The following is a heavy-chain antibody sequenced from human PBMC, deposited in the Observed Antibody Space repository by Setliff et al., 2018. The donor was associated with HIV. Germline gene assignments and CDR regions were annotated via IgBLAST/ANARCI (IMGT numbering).Heavy chain of an antibody. CDR3: ARSRLHYYDSSGYYPSYFDY. CDR1: GGSLSSGGFY. CDR2: IYNTGST. Sequence: TLSLTCTVTGGSLSSGGFYWTWIRQHPGKGLEWIGYIYNTGSTYHSPSLESRVTISIDTSKNQFSLKLSSATAADTAVYYCARSRLHYYDSSGYYPSYFDYWGQGTLVTVSS. D-gene: IGHD3-22*01. V-gene: IGHV4-31*03. J-gene: IGHJ4*02.